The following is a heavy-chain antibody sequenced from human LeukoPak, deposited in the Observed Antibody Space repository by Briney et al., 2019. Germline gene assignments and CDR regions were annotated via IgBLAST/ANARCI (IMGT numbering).Heavy chain of an antibody. D-gene: IGHD6-13*01. CDR2: INHSGST. V-gene: IGHV4-34*01. Sequence: SETLSLTCAVYGGSFSGYYWSWIRQPPGKGLEWIGEINHSGSTNYNPSLKSRVTISVDTSKNQFSLKLSSVTAADTAVYYCARRRIAAAGKVDPWGQGTLVTVSS. CDR3: ARRRIAAAGKVDP. J-gene: IGHJ5*02. CDR1: GGSFSGYY.